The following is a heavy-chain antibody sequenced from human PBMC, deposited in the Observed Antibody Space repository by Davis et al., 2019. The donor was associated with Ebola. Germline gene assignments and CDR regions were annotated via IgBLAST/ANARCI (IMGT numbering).Heavy chain of an antibody. Sequence: ASVKVSCKASGFTLTNYAIHWVRQAPGQRLEWMGWVHGGNGNTKYSQRFQGRVTITTDMSAGTVYLDLTSLRSDDPAVFYCARASFGYNSGWYADYWGPGSLVTVSS. CDR3: ARASFGYNSGWYADY. CDR2: VHGGNGNT. CDR1: GFTLTNYA. V-gene: IGHV1-3*01. J-gene: IGHJ4*02. D-gene: IGHD6-19*01.